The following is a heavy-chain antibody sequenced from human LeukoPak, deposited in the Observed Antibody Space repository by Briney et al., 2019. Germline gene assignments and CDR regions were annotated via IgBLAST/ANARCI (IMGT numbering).Heavy chain of an antibody. J-gene: IGHJ3*02. CDR3: TRHGGRDYYDSSEDAFDI. CDR2: IRSKAHSYAT. Sequence: PGGSLRLSCAASGFTFSGSAMHWVRQASGQGLEWVGRIRSKAHSYATAYAASVKGGFTISRDDSKNTAYLQMNSLKTEDTAVYYCTRHGGRDYYDSSEDAFDIWGQGTMVIVSS. CDR1: GFTFSGSA. D-gene: IGHD3-22*01. V-gene: IGHV3-73*01.